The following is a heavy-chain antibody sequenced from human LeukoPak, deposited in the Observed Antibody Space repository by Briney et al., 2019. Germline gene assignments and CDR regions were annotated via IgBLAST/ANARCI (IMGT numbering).Heavy chain of an antibody. D-gene: IGHD1-26*01. CDR1: GFTFNNYN. J-gene: IGHJ6*03. V-gene: IGHV3-21*01. Sequence: GGSLRLSCAASGFTFNNYNMNWVRQAPGRALEWVSSITSSGTYIFYADSVKGRFTISRDNAKNSLYLQMNSLGPEDTAVYYCARDPYSGNYGNYYYYYMDVWGKGTTVTIS. CDR3: ARDPYSGNYGNYYYYYMDV. CDR2: ITSSGTYI.